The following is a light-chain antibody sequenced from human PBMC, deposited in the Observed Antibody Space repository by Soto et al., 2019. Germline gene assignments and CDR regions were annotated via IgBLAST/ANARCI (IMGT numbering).Light chain of an antibody. J-gene: IGKJ3*01. V-gene: IGKV2-28*01. CDR3: MQGLKTLPT. CDR1: QSLLHSDGYNY. Sequence: DIVMTQSPLSLPVTPGEPASISCRSSQSLLHSDGYNYLDWYVQKPGQSPRLLIYLGSKRASGSPDRFSGSVSGTDFKLKISRVEADDVGVYYCMQGLKTLPTFGPGTKVDIK. CDR2: LGS.